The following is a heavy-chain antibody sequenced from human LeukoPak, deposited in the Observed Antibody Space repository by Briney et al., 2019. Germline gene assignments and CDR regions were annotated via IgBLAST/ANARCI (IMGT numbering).Heavy chain of an antibody. Sequence: PGRSLRLSCAASGFTFSSYAMHWVRQAPGKGLEWVAVISYDGSNKYYADSVKGRFTISRDNSKNTLYLQMNSLRAEDTAVYYCARARGAGTGVFDYWGQGTLVTVSS. V-gene: IGHV3-30-3*01. CDR1: GFTFSSYA. CDR2: ISYDGSNK. J-gene: IGHJ4*02. CDR3: ARARGAGTGVFDY. D-gene: IGHD6-13*01.